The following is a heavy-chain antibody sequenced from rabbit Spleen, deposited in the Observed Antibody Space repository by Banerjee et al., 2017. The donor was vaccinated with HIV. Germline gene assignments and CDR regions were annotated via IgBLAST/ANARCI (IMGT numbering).Heavy chain of an antibody. V-gene: IGHV1S43*01. CDR2: IYTTSGST. J-gene: IGHJ4*01. Sequence: QEQLVESGGGLVQPGASLTLTCTASRFSFSNNHYMCWVRQAPGKGLEWIACIYTTSGSTWYASWVNGRFTISRSTSLGTVDLKMTSLTAADTATYFCARDLWAYASSIGYPFNLWGPGTLVTVS. CDR1: RFSFSNNHY. CDR3: ARDLWAYASSIGYPFNL. D-gene: IGHD1-1*01.